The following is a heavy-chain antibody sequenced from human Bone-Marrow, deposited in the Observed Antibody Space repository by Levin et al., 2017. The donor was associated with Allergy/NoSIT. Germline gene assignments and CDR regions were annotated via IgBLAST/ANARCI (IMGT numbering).Heavy chain of an antibody. CDR1: GYTFPNFW. Sequence: GESLKISCKGSGYTFPNFWISWVRQTPDKGLEWLGRIDPSDSYTNYSPSFQGHVTISTDKSLSTAYLHWNSLSASDTAIYYCASPHTTTFSFDIWGHGTMVTVSS. J-gene: IGHJ3*02. V-gene: IGHV5-10-1*01. D-gene: IGHD2/OR15-2a*01. CDR2: IDPSDSYT. CDR3: ASPHTTTFSFDI.